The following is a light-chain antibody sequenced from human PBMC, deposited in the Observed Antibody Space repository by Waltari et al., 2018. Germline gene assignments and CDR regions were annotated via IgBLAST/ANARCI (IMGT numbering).Light chain of an antibody. Sequence: QSVLTQPPSVSGAPGQSVTISCTGSSSNIGAGNDVHWYQQVPGRAPKVFIFEKRDRPSGVPDRVSGSQSGTSASRAVTGLQAEDEADYYCQSYDSSLRGWVFGGGTKLTVL. J-gene: IGLJ3*02. V-gene: IGLV1-40*01. CDR2: EKR. CDR3: QSYDSSLRGWV. CDR1: SSNIGAGND.